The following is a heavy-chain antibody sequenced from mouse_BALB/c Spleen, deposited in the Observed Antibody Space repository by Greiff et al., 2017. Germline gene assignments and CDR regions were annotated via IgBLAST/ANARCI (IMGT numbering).Heavy chain of an antibody. J-gene: IGHJ2*01. V-gene: IGHV5-17*02. Sequence: EVKVVESGGGLVQPGGSRKLSCAASGFTFSSFGMHWVRQAPEKGLEWVAYISSGSSTIYYADTVKGRFTISRDNPKNTLFLQMTSLRSEDTAMYYCAREKGDGYYALFDYWGQGTTLTVSS. CDR2: ISSGSSTI. CDR3: AREKGDGYYALFDY. CDR1: GFTFSSFG. D-gene: IGHD2-3*01.